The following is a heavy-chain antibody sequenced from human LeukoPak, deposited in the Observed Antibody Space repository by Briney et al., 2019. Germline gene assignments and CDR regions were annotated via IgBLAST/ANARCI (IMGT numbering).Heavy chain of an antibody. CDR1: GYTFTGYY. V-gene: IGHV1-2*02. J-gene: IGHJ4*02. D-gene: IGHD3-22*01. CDR3: STRKYYYDSSGL. Sequence: ASVKVSCKASGYTFTGYYMDWVRQAPGQGLEWMGWINPNSGGTNYAQKFQGRVTMTRDTTISTAYMELSRLRSDDTAVYYCSTRKYYYDSSGLWGQGTLVTVSS. CDR2: INPNSGGT.